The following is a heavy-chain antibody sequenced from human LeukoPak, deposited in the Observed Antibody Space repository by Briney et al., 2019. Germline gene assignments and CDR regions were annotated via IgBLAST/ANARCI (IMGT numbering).Heavy chain of an antibody. CDR1: GGSISSYY. J-gene: IGHJ5*02. V-gene: IGHV4-59*01. Sequence: SETLSLTCTVSGGSISSYYWSWIRQPPGKGLEWIGYIYYSGSTNYNPSLKSRVTISVDTSKNQFSLKLSSVTAADTAVYYCTRGRDGYSYGYGNWFDPWGQGTLVTVSS. CDR3: TRGRDGYSYGYGNWFDP. D-gene: IGHD5-18*01. CDR2: IYYSGST.